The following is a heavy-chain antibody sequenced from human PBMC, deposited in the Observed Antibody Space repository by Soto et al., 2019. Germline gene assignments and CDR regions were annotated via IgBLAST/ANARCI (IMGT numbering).Heavy chain of an antibody. CDR2: IIPIFGTA. CDR3: VLDPYYYDSSGYYSFDY. CDR1: GGTFSSYA. V-gene: IGHV1-69*13. Sequence: ASVKVSCKASGGTFSSYAISWVRQAPGQGLEWMGGIIPIFGTANYAQKFQGRVTITADESTSTAYMELSSLRSEDTAVYYCVLDPYYYDSSGYYSFDYWGQGTLVTVSS. D-gene: IGHD3-22*01. J-gene: IGHJ4*02.